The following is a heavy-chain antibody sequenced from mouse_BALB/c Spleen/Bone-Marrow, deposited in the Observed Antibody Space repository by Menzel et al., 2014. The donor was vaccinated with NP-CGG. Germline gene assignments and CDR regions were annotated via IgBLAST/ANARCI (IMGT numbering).Heavy chain of an antibody. V-gene: IGHV1-5*01. CDR2: IHPGNSDT. CDR3: TTLARNNFDY. Sequence: VQLKQSGPALARPGAAVKMSCKASGYTFSNYWMHWIKQRPGQGLEWIGTIHPGNSDTTYNQKFKGKAKLTAVTSTSTAYMELSSLTNEDSAVYYCTTLARNNFDYWGQGTTLTVSS. D-gene: IGHD3-1*01. CDR1: GYTFSNYW. J-gene: IGHJ2*01.